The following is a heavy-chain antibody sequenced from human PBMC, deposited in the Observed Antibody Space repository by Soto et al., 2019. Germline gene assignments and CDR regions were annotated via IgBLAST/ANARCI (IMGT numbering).Heavy chain of an antibody. V-gene: IGHV4-39*07. J-gene: IGHJ4*02. D-gene: IGHD4-17*01. CDR1: GGSISIGTDY. CDR3: ARRYGDSFDY. Sequence: SETLSLTCDVSGGSISIGTDYWGWIRQPPGKGLEWIGNIHYSGSTNYNPSLKSRLSISVDTSKNQFSLKLSSVTAADTAVYYCARRYGDSFDYWGQGTLVTVSS. CDR2: IHYSGST.